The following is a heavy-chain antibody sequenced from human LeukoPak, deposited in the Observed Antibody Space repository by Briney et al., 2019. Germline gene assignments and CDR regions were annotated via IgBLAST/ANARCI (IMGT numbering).Heavy chain of an antibody. CDR2: ISGSGGST. CDR1: GFTFSSYA. J-gene: IGHJ4*02. Sequence: GGSLRLSCAASGFTFSSYAMSWVRQAPGKGLEWVSAISGSGGSTYYADSVKGRFTISRDNSKNTLYLQMNSPRAEDTAVYYCARHRAVAGPFDYWGQGTLVTVSS. V-gene: IGHV3-23*01. D-gene: IGHD6-19*01. CDR3: ARHRAVAGPFDY.